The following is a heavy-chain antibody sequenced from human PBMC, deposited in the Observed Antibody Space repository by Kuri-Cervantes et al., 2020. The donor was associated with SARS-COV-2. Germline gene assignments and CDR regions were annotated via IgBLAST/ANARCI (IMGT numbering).Heavy chain of an antibody. J-gene: IGHJ5*01. V-gene: IGHV3-23*01. Sequence: GESLKISCAASGFTFGSYAMTWVRQAPGKGLEWDSGISATSGGTYYADSVKGRFTTFRDNSNNRLYLQMSSLRAEDTAVYYCARGRDIYASSWFEYWGQGVLVTVSS. CDR3: ARGRDIYASSWFEY. CDR2: ISATSGGT. CDR1: GFTFGSYA. D-gene: IGHD2-2*01.